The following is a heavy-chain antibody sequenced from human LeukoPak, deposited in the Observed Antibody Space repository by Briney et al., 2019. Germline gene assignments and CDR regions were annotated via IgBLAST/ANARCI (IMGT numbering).Heavy chain of an antibody. J-gene: IGHJ4*02. D-gene: IGHD3-3*01. CDR2: IYTSGGT. CDR3: ARDLGIGLWSGYFPD. Sequence: SETLSLTCTVSGGSVSSGTYYWSWLRQPAGKGLEWIGRIYTSGGTDYNPSLKSRITISLDTSKNQFSLKLSSMTAADTAVYYCARDLGIGLWSGYFPDWGQGTLVTVAS. CDR1: GGSVSSGTYY. V-gene: IGHV4-61*02.